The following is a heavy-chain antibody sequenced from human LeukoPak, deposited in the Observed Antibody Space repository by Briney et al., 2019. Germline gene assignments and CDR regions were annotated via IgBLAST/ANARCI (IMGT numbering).Heavy chain of an antibody. CDR2: IIPIFGTA. Sequence: ASVKVSCKASGGTFNSYAISWVRQAPGQGLEWMVGIIPIFGTANYAQKFQGRVTITTDESTSTAYMELSSLRSEDTAVYYCARARAAAGQYYFDYWGQGTLVTVSS. CDR1: GGTFNSYA. D-gene: IGHD6-13*01. J-gene: IGHJ4*02. V-gene: IGHV1-69*05. CDR3: ARARAAAGQYYFDY.